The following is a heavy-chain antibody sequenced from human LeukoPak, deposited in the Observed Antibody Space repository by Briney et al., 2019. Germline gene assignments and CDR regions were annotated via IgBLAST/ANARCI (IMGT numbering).Heavy chain of an antibody. Sequence: PGGSLRLSCAASGFTFSSYEMNWVRQAPGKGLEWVSYISSSSSTIYYADSVKGRFTISRDNAKNSLYLQMNSLRAEDTAVYYCARGPSKTIFGVALDYWGQGTLVTVSS. V-gene: IGHV3-48*01. CDR3: ARGPSKTIFGVALDY. J-gene: IGHJ4*02. CDR1: GFTFSSYE. CDR2: ISSSSSTI. D-gene: IGHD3-3*01.